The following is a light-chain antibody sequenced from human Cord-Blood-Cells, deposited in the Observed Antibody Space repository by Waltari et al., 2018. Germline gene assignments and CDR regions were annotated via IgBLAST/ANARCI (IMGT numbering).Light chain of an antibody. CDR2: EVS. J-gene: IGLJ2*01. CDR1: SSDAGGYNS. CDR3: SSYTSSSTRVV. Sequence: QSALTQPASVSGSPGQSITISCTGTSSDAGGYNSVSWYQQHPGKAPKLMIYEVSNWPSGVSNRFSGSKSGNTASLTISGLQAEDEADYYCSSYTSSSTRVVFGGGTKLTVL. V-gene: IGLV2-14*01.